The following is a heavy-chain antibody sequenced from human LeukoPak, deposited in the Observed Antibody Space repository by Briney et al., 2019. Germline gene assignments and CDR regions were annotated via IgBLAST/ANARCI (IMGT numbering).Heavy chain of an antibody. CDR1: GFTFSSYA. Sequence: GGSLRLSCAASGFTFSSYAMSWVRQAPGKGLEWVSAITGSGGGTFFADSVKGRFTISRDNSKNTLYLQMNSLSAEDTAIYYCAKTDYYYGLDVWGQGTTVTVSS. V-gene: IGHV3-23*01. CDR3: AKTDYYYGLDV. J-gene: IGHJ6*02. CDR2: ITGSGGGT.